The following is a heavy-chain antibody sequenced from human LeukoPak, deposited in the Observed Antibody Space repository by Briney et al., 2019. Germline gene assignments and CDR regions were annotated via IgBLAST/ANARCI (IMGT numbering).Heavy chain of an antibody. D-gene: IGHD1-1*01. Sequence: GGSLRLSCAASGFSVSRNYMTWVRLAPGEGMEWASLIYSGGSTSYADSVKGRFTISRDNSKNTLYLQMNSLRAEDTAVYYCARKTDHQTGGDYWGQGTLVTVSS. CDR1: GFSVSRNY. V-gene: IGHV3-66*01. J-gene: IGHJ4*02. CDR2: IYSGGST. CDR3: ARKTDHQTGGDY.